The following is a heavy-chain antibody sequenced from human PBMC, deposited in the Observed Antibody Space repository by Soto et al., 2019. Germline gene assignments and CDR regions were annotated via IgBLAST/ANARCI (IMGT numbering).Heavy chain of an antibody. D-gene: IGHD3-22*01. Sequence: QITLKESGPTLVKPTQTLTLTCTFSGFSLSTSGVGVGWIRQPPGKALEWLALIYWDDDKRYSPSLKSRLTIXRDXSXSQVVLTMTNMDPVDTATYYCAHRQGGNYDSSGYYGWGQGTLVTVSS. V-gene: IGHV2-5*02. CDR1: GFSLSTSGVG. CDR2: IYWDDDK. CDR3: AHRQGGNYDSSGYYG. J-gene: IGHJ4*02.